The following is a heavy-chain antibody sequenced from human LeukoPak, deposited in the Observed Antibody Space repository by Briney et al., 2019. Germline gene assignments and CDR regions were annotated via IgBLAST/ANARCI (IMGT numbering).Heavy chain of an antibody. CDR3: ARVLTIFGVVISYDAFDI. V-gene: IGHV4-59*01. Sequence: SEILSLTCTVFNASINTYYWSWIRQPPGKGLEWIGYISSSGNTNYNPSLKSRLTISVDTSKNQFSLRLSSVTAADTAVYYCARVLTIFGVVISYDAFDIWGQGTMVTVSS. D-gene: IGHD3-3*01. J-gene: IGHJ3*02. CDR1: NASINTYY. CDR2: ISSSGNT.